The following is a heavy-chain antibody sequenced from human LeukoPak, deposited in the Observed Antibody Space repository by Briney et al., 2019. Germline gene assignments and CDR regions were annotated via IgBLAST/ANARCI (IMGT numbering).Heavy chain of an antibody. V-gene: IGHV4-39*01. CDR2: IYYSGST. CDR3: ARRYYGSGNDY. CDR1: GGSISSSTYY. D-gene: IGHD3-10*01. Sequence: PSETLSLTCTVSGGSISSSTYYWGWIRQPPGKGLEWIGSIYYSGSTYYNPSLKRRVTISVDTSKNQFSLKLSSVTAADTAVYYCARRYYGSGNDYWGQGTLVTVSS. J-gene: IGHJ4*02.